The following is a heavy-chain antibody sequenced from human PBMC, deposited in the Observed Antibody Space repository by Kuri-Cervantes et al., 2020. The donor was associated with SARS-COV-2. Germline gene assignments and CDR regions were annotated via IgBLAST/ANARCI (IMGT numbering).Heavy chain of an antibody. J-gene: IGHJ4*02. CDR1: GFTFSSYW. CDR3: ARYDILTGYYDY. CDR2: INSDGSST. Sequence: GGSLRLSCAASGFTFSSYWMHWVRQAPGKGLVWVSRINSDGSSTSYADSVKGRFTISRDNAKNTLYLQMNSLRAEDTAVYYCARYDILTGYYDYWGQGTLVTVSS. D-gene: IGHD3-9*01. V-gene: IGHV3-74*01.